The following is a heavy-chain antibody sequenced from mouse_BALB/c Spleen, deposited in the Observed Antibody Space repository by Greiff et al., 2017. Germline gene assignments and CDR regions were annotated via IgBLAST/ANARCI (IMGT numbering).Heavy chain of an antibody. V-gene: IGHV3-2*02. CDR2: ISYSGST. Sequence: VQLKESGPGLVKPSQSLSLTCTVTGYSITSDYAWNWIRQFPGNKPEWMGYISYSGSTSYNPSLKSRISITRDTSKNQFFLQLNSVTTEDTATYYCATGNYEFAYWGQGTLVTVSA. D-gene: IGHD2-1*01. CDR1: GYSITSDYA. CDR3: ATGNYEFAY. J-gene: IGHJ3*01.